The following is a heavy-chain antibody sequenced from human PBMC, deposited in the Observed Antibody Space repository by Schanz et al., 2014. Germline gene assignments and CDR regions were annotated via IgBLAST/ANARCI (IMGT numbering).Heavy chain of an antibody. D-gene: IGHD3-10*01. J-gene: IGHJ6*02. V-gene: IGHV1-18*01. CDR1: GYDFHIYA. CDR3: ARDPSFSMVRGVIIDSYYYGMDV. CDR2: ISPYTGNT. Sequence: QILLVQPGPEVKKPGASVTVSCKASGYDFHIYAYSWVRQAPGQGPEWIGWISPYTGNTHYFDKMEGRVTMTTDTSTSTAYMELRSLRSDDTAVFYCARDPSFSMVRGVIIDSYYYGMDVWGQGTTVTVSS.